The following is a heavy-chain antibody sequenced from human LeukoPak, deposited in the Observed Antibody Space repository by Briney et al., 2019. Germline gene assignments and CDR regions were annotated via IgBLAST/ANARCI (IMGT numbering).Heavy chain of an antibody. Sequence: SETLSLTCTVSGGSISSSSYYWGWIRQPPGKGLEWIGSIYYSGSTYYNPSLKSRVTISVDTSKNQFSLKLSSVTAADTAVYYCARGYCSSTSCYALDYWGQGTLVTVSS. CDR3: ARGYCSSTSCYALDY. CDR2: IYYSGST. V-gene: IGHV4-39*07. D-gene: IGHD2-2*01. CDR1: GGSISSSSYY. J-gene: IGHJ4*02.